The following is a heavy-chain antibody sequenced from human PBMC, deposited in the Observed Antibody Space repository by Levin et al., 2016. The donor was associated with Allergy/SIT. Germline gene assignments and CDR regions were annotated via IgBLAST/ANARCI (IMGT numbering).Heavy chain of an antibody. Sequence: SETLSLTCAVSGGSISSSNWWSWVRQPPGKGLEWIGEIYHSGSTNYNPSLKSRVTISVDKSKNQFSLKLSSVTAADTAVYYCARSPRGRRSLYGSEGWFDPWGQGTLVTVSS. CDR1: GGSISSSNW. CDR3: ARSPRGRRSLYGSEGWFDP. D-gene: IGHD3-10*01. J-gene: IGHJ5*02. V-gene: IGHV4-4*02. CDR2: IYHSGST.